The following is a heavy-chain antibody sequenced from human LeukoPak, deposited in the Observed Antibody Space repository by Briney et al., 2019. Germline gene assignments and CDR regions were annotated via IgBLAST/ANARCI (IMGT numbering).Heavy chain of an antibody. J-gene: IGHJ5*02. Sequence: SVKVSCKASGGTFSSYAISWVRQAPGQGLEWMGGIIPIFGTANYAQKFQGRVTITADKSTSTAYMELSRLRSDDTAVYYCARDASAYYENPSNWFDPWGQGTLVTVSS. CDR3: ARDASAYYENPSNWFDP. D-gene: IGHD3-3*01. CDR2: IIPIFGTA. V-gene: IGHV1-69*06. CDR1: GGTFSSYA.